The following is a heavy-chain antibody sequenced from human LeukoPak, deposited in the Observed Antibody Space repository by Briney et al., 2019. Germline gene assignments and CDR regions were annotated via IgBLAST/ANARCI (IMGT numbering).Heavy chain of an antibody. CDR2: IWYDGSNK. J-gene: IGHJ6*04. CDR1: GFTFSSYG. Sequence: GRSLRLSCAASGFTFSSYGMHWVRQAPGKGLEWVAVIWYDGSNKYYADSVKGRFTISRDNSKNTLYLQMNSLRAEDTAVYYCASAGATTYYYYYYGMDVWGKGTTVTVSS. V-gene: IGHV3-33*01. CDR3: ASAGATTYYYYYYGMDV. D-gene: IGHD1-26*01.